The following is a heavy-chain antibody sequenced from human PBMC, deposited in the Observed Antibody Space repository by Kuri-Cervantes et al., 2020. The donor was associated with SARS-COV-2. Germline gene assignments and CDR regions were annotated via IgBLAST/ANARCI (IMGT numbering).Heavy chain of an antibody. V-gene: IGHV3-21*01. D-gene: IGHD2-2*01. CDR2: ISSSSSYI. CDR1: GFTFSSYS. Sequence: GGSLRLSCAASGFTFSSYSMSWVRQAPGKGLEWVSSISSSSSYIYYADSVKGRFTIPRDNAKNSLYLQMNSLRAEDTAVYYCARAPQGRYCSSTSCPIVWYFDLWSRGTLVTVSS. J-gene: IGHJ2*01. CDR3: ARAPQGRYCSSTSCPIVWYFDL.